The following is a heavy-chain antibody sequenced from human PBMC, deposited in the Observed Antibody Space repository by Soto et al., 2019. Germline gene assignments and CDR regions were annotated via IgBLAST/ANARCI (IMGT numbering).Heavy chain of an antibody. CDR3: ATNVSCSGGSCQEDAFAI. CDR1: EFTVSGHA. D-gene: IGHD2-15*01. V-gene: IGHV3-23*04. J-gene: IGHJ3*02. Sequence: EVQVVESGGGLVQPGGSLRLSCEGSEFTVSGHAMPLIRQAPGKGPEWVSTITADGGTYYADSVKGRFAMSRDTSENTLYLQMNSMGAEDTAAYYCATNVSCSGGSCQEDAFAIRGQGTMVTVSS. CDR2: ITADGGT.